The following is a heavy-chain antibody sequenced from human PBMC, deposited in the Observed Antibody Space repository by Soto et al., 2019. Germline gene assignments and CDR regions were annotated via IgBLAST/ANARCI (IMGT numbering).Heavy chain of an antibody. V-gene: IGHV3-21*04. CDR1: GFTFISHT. Sequence: EVQLVESGGGLVQPGGSLRLSCAVSGFTFISHTLNWVRQAPGKGLEWVSSISGSGSPYYADSVKGRFTISRDNAQNSLYLQMSSLRAEDTAVYYCSREVQPVFRREYDYWCQGTLVTVSS. CDR3: SREVQPVFRREYDY. CDR2: ISGSGSP. J-gene: IGHJ4*02.